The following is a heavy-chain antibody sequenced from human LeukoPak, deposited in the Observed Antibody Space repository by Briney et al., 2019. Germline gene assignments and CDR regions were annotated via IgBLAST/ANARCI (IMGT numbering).Heavy chain of an antibody. Sequence: PSETLSLTCTVSGGSISSYYWSWIRQPPGKGLEWIGYIYYSGSTNYNPSLKSRVTISVDTSKNQFSLKLSSVTAADTAVYYCARGGTEPPVAGPLDWYFDLWGRGTPVTVSS. CDR2: IYYSGST. D-gene: IGHD6-19*01. J-gene: IGHJ2*01. CDR3: ARGGTEPPVAGPLDWYFDL. CDR1: GGSISSYY. V-gene: IGHV4-59*01.